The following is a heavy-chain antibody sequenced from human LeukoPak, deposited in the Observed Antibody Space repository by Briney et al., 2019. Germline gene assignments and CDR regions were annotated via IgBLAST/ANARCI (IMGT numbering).Heavy chain of an antibody. CDR2: ISGSGIST. D-gene: IGHD1-26*01. CDR3: AAPYSPGPSEGFDI. J-gene: IGHJ3*02. V-gene: IGHV3-23*01. CDR1: GFTFSDYG. Sequence: PGGSLRLSCAAAGFTFSDYGMNWVRQAPGKGLEWVSGISGSGISTYYADSVKGRFTISRDNAKNTLYLQMNSLRAEDTAVYYCAAPYSPGPSEGFDIWGQGTMVTVSS.